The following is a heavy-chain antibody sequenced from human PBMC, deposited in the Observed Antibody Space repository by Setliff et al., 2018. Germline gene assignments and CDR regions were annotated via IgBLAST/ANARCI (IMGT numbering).Heavy chain of an antibody. D-gene: IGHD3-10*01. CDR3: ARQPSSGAYYNPRPYYFDS. CDR2: IYSSGST. J-gene: IGHJ4*02. Sequence: SETLSLTCTVSGGAISNYYWSWIRQPPGKGLEWIGYIYSSGSTNYNPSLKSRVAISLDTSKSQFSLRLSSLTAADTAVYFCARQPSSGAYYNPRPYYFDSWGQGTLVTVSS. CDR1: GGAISNYY. V-gene: IGHV4-59*01.